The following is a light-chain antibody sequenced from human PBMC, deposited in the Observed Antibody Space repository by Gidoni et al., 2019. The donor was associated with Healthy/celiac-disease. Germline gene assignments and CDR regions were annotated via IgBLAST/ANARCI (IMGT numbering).Light chain of an antibody. CDR1: QSVSSSY. Sequence: EIVLTQSPGTLSLSPGERATLSCRASQSVSSSYLAWYQQKPGQAPRLLIYGASSRATGIPDRFSGSGSGTDFTLLISRLEPEDFAVYYCQQYGSSPRTFGQGTKLGIK. CDR3: QQYGSSPRT. J-gene: IGKJ2*01. CDR2: GAS. V-gene: IGKV3-20*01.